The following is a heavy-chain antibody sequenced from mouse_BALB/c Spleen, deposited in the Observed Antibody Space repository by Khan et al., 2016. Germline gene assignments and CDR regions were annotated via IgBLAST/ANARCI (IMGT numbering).Heavy chain of an antibody. D-gene: IGHD2-4*01. CDR3: ARGITVYAMDY. CDR1: GYTFTNYG. Sequence: QIQLVQSGPELKKPGETVKISCKASGYTFTNYGMNWVKQAPGKGLKWMGWINTYIGEPTYADDFKGRFAFSLETSASTAYLQINNLKNEDTATXFCARGITVYAMDYWGQGTSVTVSS. V-gene: IGHV9-3-1*01. J-gene: IGHJ4*01. CDR2: INTYIGEP.